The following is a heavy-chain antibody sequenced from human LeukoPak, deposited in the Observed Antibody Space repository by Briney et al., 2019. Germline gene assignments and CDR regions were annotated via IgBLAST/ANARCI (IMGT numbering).Heavy chain of an antibody. CDR1: GFTFSSYA. CDR3: ARELKIAPAGTVGFDI. V-gene: IGHV3-23*01. J-gene: IGHJ3*02. CDR2: ISGSGGST. Sequence: PGGSLRLSCAASGFTFSSYAMSWVRQAPGKGMEWVSAISGSGGSTYYADSVKGRFTISRDNSKNTLYLQMNSLRAEDTAVYYCARELKIAPAGTVGFDIWGRGTVVTVSS. D-gene: IGHD6-13*01.